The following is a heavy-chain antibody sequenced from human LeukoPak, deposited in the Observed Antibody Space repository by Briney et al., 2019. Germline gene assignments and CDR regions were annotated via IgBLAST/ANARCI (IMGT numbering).Heavy chain of an antibody. CDR3: ATDYSNFYGMDV. V-gene: IGHV4-4*02. D-gene: IGHD4-11*01. CDR2: IYYIGST. J-gene: IGHJ6*02. Sequence: SETLSLTCAVSGGSISSGGYWSWLRQPPGKGLEWIGQIYYIGSTNYNPSLESRVIMSLDKSTNQLSLRFNSVTAADTAVYYCATDYSNFYGMDVWGQGTTVTVSS. CDR1: GGSISSGGY.